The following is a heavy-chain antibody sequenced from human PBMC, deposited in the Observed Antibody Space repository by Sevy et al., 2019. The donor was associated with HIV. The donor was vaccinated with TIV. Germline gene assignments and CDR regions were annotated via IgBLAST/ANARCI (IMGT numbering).Heavy chain of an antibody. CDR2: ISYDGTYK. D-gene: IGHD2-8*01. V-gene: IGHV3-30-3*01. Sequence: GGSLRLSCAVSGFSFSHYAFHWVRQAPGKGLEWVSLISYDGTYKYYADSVKSQITISRDNSNNSLYLQMNSLRGNDTAVYYCARVAVSYCTNDCYHRFDYWGPGALVTVSS. CDR1: GFSFSHYA. CDR3: ARVAVSYCTNDCYHRFDY. J-gene: IGHJ4*02.